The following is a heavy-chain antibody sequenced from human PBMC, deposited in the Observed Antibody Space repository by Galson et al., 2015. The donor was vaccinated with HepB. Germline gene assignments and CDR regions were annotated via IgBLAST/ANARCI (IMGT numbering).Heavy chain of an antibody. V-gene: IGHV3-7*03. Sequence: SLRLSCAVSGFTFNSYSMAWVRQPPGKGLEWVASIKQDGSDKYYVDSVRGRFTISRDNAKNSLYLQMNSLRAEDTAVYYCARDNALLWFGEPAGGLDFDYWGQGTLVTVSS. CDR2: IKQDGSDK. J-gene: IGHJ4*02. CDR1: GFTFNSYS. CDR3: ARDNALLWFGEPAGGLDFDY. D-gene: IGHD3-10*01.